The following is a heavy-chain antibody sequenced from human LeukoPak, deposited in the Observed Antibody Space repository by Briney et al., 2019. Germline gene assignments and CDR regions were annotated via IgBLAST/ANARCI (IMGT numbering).Heavy chain of an antibody. CDR2: ISFDGSNK. CDR1: GFTFSSYT. V-gene: IGHV3-30*04. J-gene: IGHJ3*02. CDR3: AKDLAGDHSSGYYYEVLDAFDI. Sequence: GGSLRLSCAASGFTFSSYTLHWVRQAPGKGLEWVAIISFDGSNKYYADSVKGRFTISRDNSKNTLYLQMNSLRAEDTAVYYCAKDLAGDHSSGYYYEVLDAFDIWGQGTMVTVSS. D-gene: IGHD3-22*01.